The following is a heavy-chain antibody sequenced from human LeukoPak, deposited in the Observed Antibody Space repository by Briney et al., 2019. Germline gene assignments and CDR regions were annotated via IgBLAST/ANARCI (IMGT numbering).Heavy chain of an antibody. CDR3: AKGNSGSYYLFDY. D-gene: IGHD1-26*01. CDR2: ISGSGGST. Sequence: PGGSLRLSCAASGFTFSTYRMHWVRQGPGKGLEWVSAISGSGGSTYYADSVKGRFTISRDNSKNTLYLQMNSLRAEDTAVYYCAKGNSGSYYLFDYWGQGTLVTVSS. J-gene: IGHJ4*02. V-gene: IGHV3-23*01. CDR1: GFTFSTYR.